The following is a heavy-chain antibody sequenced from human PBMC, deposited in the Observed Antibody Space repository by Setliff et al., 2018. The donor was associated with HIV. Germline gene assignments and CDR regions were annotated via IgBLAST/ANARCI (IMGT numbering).Heavy chain of an antibody. J-gene: IGHJ4*02. CDR3: ARGKTWLRFLDY. CDR2: INTHSGYT. Sequence: ASVKVSCKASGYTFNNYGISWVRQAPGQGLEWMGWINTHSGYTNYAQNVQGRVTVTMDTSTSTANMELRSLKSDDTAVYYCARGKTWLRFLDYWGQGTLVTVSS. CDR1: GYTFNNYG. D-gene: IGHD5-12*01. V-gene: IGHV1-18*01.